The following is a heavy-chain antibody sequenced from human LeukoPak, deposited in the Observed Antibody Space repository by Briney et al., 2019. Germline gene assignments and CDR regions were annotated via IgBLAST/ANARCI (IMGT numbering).Heavy chain of an antibody. Sequence: GGSLRLSCAASGFTVSSDYMSWVRQAPGKGLEWVSVIYGGDDSHYADSVKGRFITSRDNSKNTLYLQLNSLRVEDTAVYYCARDPGIANGMGDWGQGTTVTVSS. D-gene: IGHD1-26*01. J-gene: IGHJ6*02. CDR1: GFTVSSDY. CDR2: IYGGDDS. V-gene: IGHV3-66*01. CDR3: ARDPGIANGMGD.